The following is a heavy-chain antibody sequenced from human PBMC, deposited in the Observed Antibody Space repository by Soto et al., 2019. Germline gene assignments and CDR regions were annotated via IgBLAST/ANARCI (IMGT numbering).Heavy chain of an antibody. J-gene: IGHJ6*02. V-gene: IGHV1-2*04. D-gene: IGHD1-26*01. CDR1: GYTFTGYY. Sequence: QVQLVQSGAEVKKPGASVKVSCKASGYTFTGYYMHWVRQAPGQGLEWMGWINPNSGGTNYAQKFQGWVTMTRDTSISTAYMELSRLRSDDTAVYYCGRGGAYSGSYHLYYYGMDVWGQGTTVTVSS. CDR2: INPNSGGT. CDR3: GRGGAYSGSYHLYYYGMDV.